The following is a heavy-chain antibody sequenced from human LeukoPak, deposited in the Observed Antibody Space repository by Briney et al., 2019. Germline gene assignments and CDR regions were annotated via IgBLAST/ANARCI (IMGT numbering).Heavy chain of an antibody. V-gene: IGHV3-33*01. D-gene: IGHD5-12*01. CDR3: AREYLDYNVDIVAIGYYGMDV. Sequence: GRSLRLSCAASGFTFSSYGMHWVRHAPGKGLEWVAVIWYDGSNKYYADSVKGRFTISRDNSKNTLYLQMNSLRAEDTAVYYCAREYLDYNVDIVAIGYYGMDVWGQGTTVTVSS. J-gene: IGHJ6*02. CDR2: IWYDGSNK. CDR1: GFTFSSYG.